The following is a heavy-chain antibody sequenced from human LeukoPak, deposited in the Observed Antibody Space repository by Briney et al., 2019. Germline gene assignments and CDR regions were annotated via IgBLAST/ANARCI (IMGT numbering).Heavy chain of an antibody. CDR1: GFTFSSYA. J-gene: IGHJ4*02. CDR3: VNLDGVDY. D-gene: IGHD3-16*01. Sequence: HPGGSLRLSCAASGFTFSSYAMHWVRQAPGKGLEWVAVISYDGSNKYYADSVKGRFTISRDNSKNTLYLQMSSLRAEDTAVYYCVNLDGVDYWGQGTLVTVSS. V-gene: IGHV3-30*14. CDR2: ISYDGSNK.